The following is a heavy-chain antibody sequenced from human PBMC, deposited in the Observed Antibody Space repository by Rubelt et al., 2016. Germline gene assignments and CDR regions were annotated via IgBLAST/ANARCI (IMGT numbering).Heavy chain of an antibody. Sequence: QVQLQESGPGLVKPSETLSLTCTVSGGSISSYYWSWIRQPPGKGLEWIGSIYHSGSTYYNPSLKSRVTILVDTAKKQFSLKLGSVTAADTAVYYCARDHPYYDFWSGPGWFDPWGQGTLVTVSS. V-gene: IGHV4-38-2*02. D-gene: IGHD3-3*01. J-gene: IGHJ5*02. CDR1: GGSISSYY. CDR3: ARDHPYYDFWSGPGWFDP. CDR2: IYHSGST.